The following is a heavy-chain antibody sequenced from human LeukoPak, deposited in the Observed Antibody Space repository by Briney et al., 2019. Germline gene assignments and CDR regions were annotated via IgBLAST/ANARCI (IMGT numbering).Heavy chain of an antibody. Sequence: GGSLRLSCAASGFTFSSYWMHWVRQVPGKGLVWISHINTDGRSTNYADSVKGRFTMSRDNAKNTLYLQMNSLRAEDTAVYYCAREGATAGSGYYFDYWGQGSLVTVSS. D-gene: IGHD6-13*01. CDR2: INTDGRST. CDR1: GFTFSSYW. V-gene: IGHV3-74*01. CDR3: AREGATAGSGYYFDY. J-gene: IGHJ4*02.